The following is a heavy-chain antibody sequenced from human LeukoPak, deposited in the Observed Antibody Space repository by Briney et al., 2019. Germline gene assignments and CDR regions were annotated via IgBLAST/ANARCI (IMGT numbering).Heavy chain of an antibody. CDR1: GYSFTSYW. V-gene: IGHV5-51*01. CDR2: IYPGDSDT. D-gene: IGHD2-15*01. CDR3: ATGRYCSGGSCRRNYFDY. J-gene: IGHJ4*02. Sequence: GESLKISCKGSGYSFTSYWIGWVRQMPGNGLEWMGIIYPGDSDTRYSPSFQGQVTISADKSISTAYLQWSSLKASDTAMYYCATGRYCSGGSCRRNYFDYWGQGTLVTVSS.